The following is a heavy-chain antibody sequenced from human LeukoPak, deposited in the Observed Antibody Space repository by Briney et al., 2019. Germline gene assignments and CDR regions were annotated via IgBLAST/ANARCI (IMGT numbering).Heavy chain of an antibody. V-gene: IGHV5-51*01. J-gene: IGHJ2*01. CDR1: GYSFSKYW. CDR3: ARKVVVTNWYFDL. CDR2: IYPGDSDT. D-gene: IGHD3-22*01. Sequence: GESLKISCKGSGYSFSKYWIAWVRQMPGKGLEWMGIIYPGDSDTRYSPSFQGQVTISADKSISTAYLQWSSLEASDTAMYYCARKVVVTNWYFDLWGRGTLVTVSS.